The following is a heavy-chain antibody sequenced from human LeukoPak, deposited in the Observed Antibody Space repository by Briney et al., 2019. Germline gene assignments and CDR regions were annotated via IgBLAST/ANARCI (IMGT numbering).Heavy chain of an antibody. V-gene: IGHV4-59*01. CDR2: IYYSGST. CDR3: ARLGEYYDSSGYYYYFDY. J-gene: IGHJ4*02. D-gene: IGHD3-22*01. CDR1: GGSISSYY. Sequence: PSETLSLTCTVSGGSISSYYWSWIRQPPGKGLEWIGYIYYSGSTNYNPSLKSRVTISVDTSRNQFSLKLSSVTAADTAVYYCARLGEYYDSSGYYYYFDYWGQGTLVTVSS.